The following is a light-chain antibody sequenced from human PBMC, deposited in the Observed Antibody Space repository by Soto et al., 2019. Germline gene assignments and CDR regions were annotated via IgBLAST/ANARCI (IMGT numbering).Light chain of an antibody. Sequence: DIQMTQSPSTLSASVGDRVTITCRASQSISSWLAWYQQKPGKAPKLLIYKASSLEGGVPSRFSGSGSGTEFTLTISSLQPDDFATYYCQQYNSYSCTFGQGTKVDIK. CDR1: QSISSW. CDR2: KAS. CDR3: QQYNSYSCT. V-gene: IGKV1-5*03. J-gene: IGKJ2*02.